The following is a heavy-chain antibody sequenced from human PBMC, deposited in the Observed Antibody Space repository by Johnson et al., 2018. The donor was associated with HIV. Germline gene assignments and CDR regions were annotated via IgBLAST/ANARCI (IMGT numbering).Heavy chain of an antibody. J-gene: IGHJ3*02. CDR1: GFNFSTFG. D-gene: IGHD3-9*01. CDR2: IYSGGST. V-gene: IGHV3-NL1*01. CDR3: ARSEVRYFDWSYQRGAFDI. Sequence: QVQLVESGGGLVKPGGSLKLSCAASGFNFSTFGMHWVRQAPGKGLEWVSVIYSGGSTYYADSVKGRFTISRDNSKNTLYLQMNSLRAEDTAVYYCARSEVRYFDWSYQRGAFDIWGQGTMVTVSS.